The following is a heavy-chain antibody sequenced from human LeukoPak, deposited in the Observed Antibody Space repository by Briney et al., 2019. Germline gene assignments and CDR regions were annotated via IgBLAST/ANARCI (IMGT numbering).Heavy chain of an antibody. CDR2: INPNSGGT. CDR3: ARDRGVGSSSWPSYNWFDP. D-gene: IGHD6-13*01. V-gene: IGHV1-2*02. CDR1: GYTFTGYY. J-gene: IGHJ5*02. Sequence: ASAKVSCKASGYTFTGYYMHWVRQAPGQGLEWMGWINPNSGGTNYAQKFQGRVTMTRDTSISTAYMELSRLRSDDTAVYYCARDRGVGSSSWPSYNWFDPWGQGTLVTVSS.